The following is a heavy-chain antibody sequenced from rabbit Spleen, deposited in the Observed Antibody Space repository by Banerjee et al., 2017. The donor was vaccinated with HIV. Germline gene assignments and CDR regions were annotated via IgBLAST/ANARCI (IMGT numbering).Heavy chain of an antibody. Sequence: QEQLVESGGGLVPPGASLTLTCTASGFSFSVNYYMCWVRPAPGKGLEWIGCIYTGNGKTYYASWAKGRFTISKTSSTVDLKMTSLTVADTATYFCARDSGSGHYIDVLFNLWGPGTLVTVS. CDR3: ARDSGSGHYIDVLFNL. CDR2: IYTGNGKT. J-gene: IGHJ4*01. CDR1: GFSFSVNYY. V-gene: IGHV1S45*01. D-gene: IGHD1-1*01.